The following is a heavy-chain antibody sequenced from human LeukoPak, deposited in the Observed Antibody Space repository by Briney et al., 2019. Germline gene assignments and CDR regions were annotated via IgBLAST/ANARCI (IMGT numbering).Heavy chain of an antibody. J-gene: IGHJ6*03. D-gene: IGHD1-1*01. CDR3: ARGTTGTGGFDYYYYYMDV. CDR2: IYHSGST. Sequence: PSQTLSLTCAVSGGSISSGGYSWSWIRQPPGKGLEWIGYIYHSGSTYYNPSLKSRVTISVDRSKNQFSLKLSSVTAADTAVYYCARGTTGTGGFDYYYYYMDVWGKGTTVTVSS. CDR1: GGSISSGGYS. V-gene: IGHV4-30-2*01.